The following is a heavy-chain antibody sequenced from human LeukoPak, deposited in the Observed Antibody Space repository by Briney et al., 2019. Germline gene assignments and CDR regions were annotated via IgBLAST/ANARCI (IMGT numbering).Heavy chain of an antibody. Sequence: PGGSLRLSCAASGFTFSSYWMSWVRQAPGKGLEWVANIKQDGSDKYYVDSVKGRFTISGDNAKNSLYLQMNSLRAEDTAVYYCAREEGSGWYNYWGQGTLVTVSS. D-gene: IGHD6-19*01. V-gene: IGHV3-7*01. J-gene: IGHJ4*02. CDR3: AREEGSGWYNY. CDR2: IKQDGSDK. CDR1: GFTFSSYW.